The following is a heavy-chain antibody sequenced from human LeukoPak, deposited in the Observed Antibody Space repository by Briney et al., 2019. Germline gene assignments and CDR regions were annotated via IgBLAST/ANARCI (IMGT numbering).Heavy chain of an antibody. CDR3: AREGIHTATLDY. CDR1: GGSISSSSYY. Sequence: SETLSLTCTVSGGSISSSSYYWGWIRQPPGKGLEWIGSIYYSGSTYYNPSLKSRATISVDTSKNQFSLKLSSVTAADTAVYYCAREGIHTATLDYWGQGTLVTVSS. J-gene: IGHJ4*02. CDR2: IYYSGST. D-gene: IGHD5-18*01. V-gene: IGHV4-39*01.